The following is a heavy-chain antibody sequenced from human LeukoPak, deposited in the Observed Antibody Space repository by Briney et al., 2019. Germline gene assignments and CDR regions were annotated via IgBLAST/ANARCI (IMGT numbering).Heavy chain of an antibody. D-gene: IGHD6-6*01. J-gene: IGHJ4*02. V-gene: IGHV4-34*01. CDR2: INHSGST. CDR3: ASPARDSSSSFDY. Sequence: PSETLSLTCAVYGGSFSGYYWSWIRQPPRKGLEWIGEINHSGSTNYNPSIKSRVTISVDTSKNQFSLKLSSVTAADTAVYYCASPARDSSSSFDYWGQGTLVTVSS. CDR1: GGSFSGYY.